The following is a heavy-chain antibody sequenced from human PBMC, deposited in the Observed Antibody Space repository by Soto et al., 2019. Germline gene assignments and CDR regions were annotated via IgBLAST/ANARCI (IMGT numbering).Heavy chain of an antibody. D-gene: IGHD1-26*01. Sequence: SETLSRTCTVSGGSISSSSTYYWGWVRQAPGKGLEWIGNIYYSGSTYYNPSLKSRVTIFVDTSKHQFSLNLNSVTAADTAVYYCGRHSDYYGMDVRGQATTVTVSS. V-gene: IGHV4-39*01. CDR1: GGSISSSSTYY. CDR3: GRHSDYYGMDV. CDR2: IYYSGST. J-gene: IGHJ6*02.